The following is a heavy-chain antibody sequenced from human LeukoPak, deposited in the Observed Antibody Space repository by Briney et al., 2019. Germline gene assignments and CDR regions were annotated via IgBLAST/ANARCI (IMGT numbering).Heavy chain of an antibody. J-gene: IGHJ4*02. Sequence: GGSLRLSCAASGFTFSSYAMSWVRQAPGKGLEWVSGISGSGASTYYADSVRGRFTISRDTSKNTVYLQMNSLRPEDTAVYYCATVRAGWTYPLDHWGQGTLVTVSS. CDR2: ISGSGAST. CDR3: ATVRAGWTYPLDH. D-gene: IGHD2-15*01. CDR1: GFTFSSYA. V-gene: IGHV3-23*01.